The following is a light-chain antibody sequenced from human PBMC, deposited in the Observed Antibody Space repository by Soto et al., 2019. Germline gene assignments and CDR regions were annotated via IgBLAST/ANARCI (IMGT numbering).Light chain of an antibody. CDR3: HKYNHAPT. V-gene: IGKV1-27*01. CDR1: QAISSY. J-gene: IGKJ4*01. CDR2: ATS. Sequence: DIQLTQSPSSLSASVGDRVTITCRASQAISSYLAWYQQKPGKVPELLIYATSTLQSGAPSRFSGSGSGTDFTLTISSLQPEDVATYNCHKYNHAPTFGGGTKVEIK.